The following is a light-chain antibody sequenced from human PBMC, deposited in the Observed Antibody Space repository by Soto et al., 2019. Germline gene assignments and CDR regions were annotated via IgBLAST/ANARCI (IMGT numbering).Light chain of an antibody. CDR2: DAS. CDR3: QQYDNRPFT. Sequence: DIQMTQSPSSLSASVGDRVSFTCQASHDISNYLNWYQQKPGRAPKLLIYDASNLQTGVPSRFSGRESGRGFTLTIRSLQPEDIATYYCQQYDNRPFTFGPGTKVDI. V-gene: IGKV1-33*01. J-gene: IGKJ3*01. CDR1: HDISNY.